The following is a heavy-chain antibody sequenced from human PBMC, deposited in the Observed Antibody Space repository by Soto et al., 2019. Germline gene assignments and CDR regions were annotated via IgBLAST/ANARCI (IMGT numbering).Heavy chain of an antibody. J-gene: IGHJ6*04. CDR1: GYGSSVYP. Sequence: SLLKVYLKTVGYGSSVYPVSWGRKKKEHGLEWMGGIIPVSGTSDTSNYAQKFQGRLTVSADNSASTVYMELSSLRPEDTAVYYCARLHWHPRGRHYYYYDTDVLVKRTTVTGS. CDR3: ARLHWHPRGRHYYYYDTDV. D-gene: IGHD1-1*01. CDR2: IIPVSGTS. V-gene: IGHV1-69*06.